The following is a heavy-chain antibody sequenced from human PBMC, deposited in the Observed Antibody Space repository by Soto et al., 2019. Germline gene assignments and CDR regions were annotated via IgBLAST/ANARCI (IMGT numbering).Heavy chain of an antibody. D-gene: IGHD2-15*01. CDR3: ARHTVQGYCSGGTCYFDY. CDR1: GDSVSSNSAA. CDR2: TYYRSKWYN. Sequence: SPTLSLTYAISGDSVSSNSAAWNWIRQSPSRGLEWLGRTYYRSKWYNDYAVSVKSRITINPDTSKNQFSLHLSSVTPEDTAVYYCARHTVQGYCSGGTCYFDYWGQGTLVTVSS. V-gene: IGHV6-1*01. J-gene: IGHJ4*02.